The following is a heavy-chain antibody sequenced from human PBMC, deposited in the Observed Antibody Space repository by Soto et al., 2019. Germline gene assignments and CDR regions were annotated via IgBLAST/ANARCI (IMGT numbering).Heavy chain of an antibody. V-gene: IGHV4-30-4*01. J-gene: IGHJ4*02. D-gene: IGHD1-26*01. CDR1: GGSIRSEDYY. Sequence: QVQLQESGPGLVKPSQTLSLTCTVSGGSIRSEDYYWSWIRQPPGKGLEWIGYISYSGSTAYKSSLRNRVIMSVDTSKNQVSLKLNSSTAADTAVYYCARVRIVASTTFDSWGQGTLVTVSS. CDR3: ARVRIVASTTFDS. CDR2: ISYSGST.